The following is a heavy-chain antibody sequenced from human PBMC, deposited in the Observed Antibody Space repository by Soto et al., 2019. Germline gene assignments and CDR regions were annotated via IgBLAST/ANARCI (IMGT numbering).Heavy chain of an antibody. CDR3: ARGYYYDSSGYNYYYYYGMDV. V-gene: IGHV1-3*01. CDR1: GYTFTSYA. J-gene: IGHJ6*02. D-gene: IGHD3-22*01. Sequence: ASVKVSCKASGYTFTSYAMHWVRQARGQRLEWMGWINAGNGNTKYSQKFQGRVTITRDTSASTAYMELSSLRSEDTAVYYCARGYYYDSSGYNYYYYYGMDVWGQGTTVTAP. CDR2: INAGNGNT.